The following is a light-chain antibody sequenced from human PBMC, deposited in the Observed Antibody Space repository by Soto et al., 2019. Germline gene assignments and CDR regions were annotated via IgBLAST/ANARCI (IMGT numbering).Light chain of an antibody. J-gene: IGLJ3*02. CDR3: EAWDTSLTAVV. CDR2: DND. V-gene: IGLV1-51*01. CDR1: SSNIGHNY. Sequence: QSVLTQPPSVSAAPGQRVTISCSGSSSNIGHNYVSWYQQLPGTAPKLLIYDNDKQPSGIPDRFSGSKSGTSATLGITGLQTGDEADYYCEAWDTSLTAVVFGGGTKLTVL.